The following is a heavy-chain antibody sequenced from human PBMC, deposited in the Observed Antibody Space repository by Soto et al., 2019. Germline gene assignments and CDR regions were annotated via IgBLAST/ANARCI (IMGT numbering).Heavy chain of an antibody. CDR1: GGTFSSYT. D-gene: IGHD2-15*01. CDR2: IIPIFRTT. V-gene: IGHV1-69*01. Sequence: QVQLVQSGAEVKKPGSSVKVSCKASGGTFSSYTITWVRQAPGQGLEWMGGIIPIFRTTNRAQNFQGRVTLTADESTSTAYMELTSLTSEDTAVYYCARGSRDCSGGSCFPLPTAEYFQHWGQGSLVTVSS. J-gene: IGHJ1*01. CDR3: ARGSRDCSGGSCFPLPTAEYFQH.